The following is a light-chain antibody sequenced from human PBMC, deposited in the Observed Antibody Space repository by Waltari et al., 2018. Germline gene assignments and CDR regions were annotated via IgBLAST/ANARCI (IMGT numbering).Light chain of an antibody. CDR3: QQHRNWPIT. CDR1: QNVINF. CDR2: DTA. V-gene: IGKV3-11*01. Sequence: EIVLTQSPATLSLSPGERATLSCRASQNVINFLAWYQQKAGRAPRLLIYDTAKRATGVPTRVSGSGSGTDFTLTISSLEPEDFAVYYCQQHRNWPITFGQGTRLEIK. J-gene: IGKJ5*01.